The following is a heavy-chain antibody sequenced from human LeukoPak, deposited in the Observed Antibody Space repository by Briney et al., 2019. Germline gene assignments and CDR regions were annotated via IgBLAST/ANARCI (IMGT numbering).Heavy chain of an antibody. CDR3: ARLSVWSGYYLD. D-gene: IGHD3-3*01. CDR1: GGSISSSTYY. CDR2: IYYSGST. J-gene: IGHJ4*02. Sequence: SETLSLTCTVSGGSISSSTYYWGWIRQPPGKGLEWIGSIYYSGSTYYNPSLKSRVTISVDTSKNQFSLKLSSVTAADTAVYYYARLSVWSGYYLDWGQGTLVTVSS. V-gene: IGHV4-39*01.